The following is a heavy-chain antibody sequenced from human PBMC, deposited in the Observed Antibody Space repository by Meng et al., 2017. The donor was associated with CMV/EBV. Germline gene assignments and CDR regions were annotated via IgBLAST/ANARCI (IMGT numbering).Heavy chain of an antibody. D-gene: IGHD6-13*01. J-gene: IGHJ5*02. CDR3: ARGIAAAGTSGWWFDP. Sequence: SVKVSCKASGGTFSSYTISWVRQAPGQGLEWMGRIIPILGIANYAQKFQGRVTITADKSTSTAYMDLSSLRSEDTAVYYCARGIAAAGTSGWWFDPWGQGTLVTVSS. CDR1: GGTFSSYT. CDR2: IIPILGIA. V-gene: IGHV1-69*02.